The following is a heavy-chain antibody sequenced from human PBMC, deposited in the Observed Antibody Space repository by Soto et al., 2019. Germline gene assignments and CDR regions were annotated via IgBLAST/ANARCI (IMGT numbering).Heavy chain of an antibody. CDR2: ISSSSSYT. CDR1: GFTFSDYY. V-gene: IGHV3-11*05. J-gene: IGHJ3*02. Sequence: PGGSLRLSCAASGFTFSDYYMSWIRQAPGKGLEWVSYISSSSSYTNYADSVKGRFTISRDNAKNSLYLQMNSLRAEDTAVYYCARGTDGPDAFDIWGQGTMVTVSS. CDR3: ARGTDGPDAFDI.